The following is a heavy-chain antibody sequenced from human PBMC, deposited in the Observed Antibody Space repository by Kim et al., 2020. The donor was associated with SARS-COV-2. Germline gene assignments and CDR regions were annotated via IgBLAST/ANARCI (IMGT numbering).Heavy chain of an antibody. J-gene: IGHJ6*02. CDR3: AKDIGIAANYYYGMDV. CDR2: ISWNSGSI. D-gene: IGHD6-6*01. V-gene: IGHV3-9*01. CDR1: GFTFDDYA. Sequence: GGSLRLSCAASGFTFDDYAMHWVRQAPGKGLEWVSGISWNSGSIGYADSVKGRFTISRDNAKNSLYLQMNSLRAEDTALYYCAKDIGIAANYYYGMDVWGQGTTVTVSS.